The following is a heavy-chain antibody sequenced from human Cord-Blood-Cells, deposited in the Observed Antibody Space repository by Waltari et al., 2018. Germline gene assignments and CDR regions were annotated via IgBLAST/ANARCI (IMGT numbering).Heavy chain of an antibody. CDR1: GFTFSSYA. J-gene: IGHJ3*02. CDR2: ISGSGGST. V-gene: IGHV3-23*01. Sequence: EVQLLESGGGLVQPGGSLRLSCAASGFTFSSYAMSWVRQAPGKGLEWVSAISGSGGSTYYADSVKGRFTISRDNSKNTLYLQMNSLRAEDTAVYYCAKVPDYGDYEKGAFDIWGQGTMVIVSS. D-gene: IGHD4-17*01. CDR3: AKVPDYGDYEKGAFDI.